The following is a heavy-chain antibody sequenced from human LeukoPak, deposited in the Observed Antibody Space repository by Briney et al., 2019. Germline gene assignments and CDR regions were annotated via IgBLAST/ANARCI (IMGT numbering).Heavy chain of an antibody. Sequence: GGSLRLSCAASGFTFSSYSMNWVRQAPGKGLEWVSSISSSSSYIYYADSAKGRFTISRDNAKNSLYLQMNSLRAEDTAVYYCARVRGVTTFDPWGQGTLVTVSS. CDR3: ARVRGVTTFDP. J-gene: IGHJ5*02. D-gene: IGHD4-17*01. CDR1: GFTFSSYS. V-gene: IGHV3-21*01. CDR2: ISSSSSYI.